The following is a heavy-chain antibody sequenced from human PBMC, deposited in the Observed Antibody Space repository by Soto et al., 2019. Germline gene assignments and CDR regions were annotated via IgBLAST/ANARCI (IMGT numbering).Heavy chain of an antibody. CDR3: AGRGSYGGGYFDS. Sequence: QVQLQESGPGLVKPSGTLSLTCAVSGGSISSSNWWSWVRQPPGKGLEWIGEIYHSGSTNYNPSLKSRGSMSADMSENRFSRPLRSVTAGDTAVYYCAGRGSYGGGYFDSWGQGTLVTVSS. J-gene: IGHJ4*02. D-gene: IGHD1-26*01. CDR1: GGSISSSNW. CDR2: IYHSGST. V-gene: IGHV4-4*02.